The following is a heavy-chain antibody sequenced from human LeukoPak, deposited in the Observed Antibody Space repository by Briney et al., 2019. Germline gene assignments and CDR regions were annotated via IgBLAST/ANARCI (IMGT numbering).Heavy chain of an antibody. V-gene: IGHV3-74*01. D-gene: IGHD1/OR15-1a*01. J-gene: IGHJ4*02. CDR1: GLTLSGYW. CDR3: STVEHF. CDR2: IDSDGSGT. Sequence: GGSMRLSCSASGLTLSGYWMHWVRQIPGKGLVWVSRIDSDGSGTSYADSVKGRFTISRDDVKNMLYLQMNSLRVEDTGLYYCSTVEHFWGQGTLVTVSS.